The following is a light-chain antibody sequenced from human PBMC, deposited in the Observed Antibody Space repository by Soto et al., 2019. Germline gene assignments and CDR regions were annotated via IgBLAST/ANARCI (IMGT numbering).Light chain of an antibody. V-gene: IGKV2-28*01. CDR2: LGS. CDR1: QSHLHSNGYNY. J-gene: IGKJ2*01. Sequence: DIVMTQSPLSLPVTPGEPASISCRSSQSHLHSNGYNYLDWYLQKPGQSPQLLISLGSNRASGVPARFSGSGSATDFTLNIARVEAEDFGVYYCMQALQSPYTVGQGTKLELK. CDR3: MQALQSPYT.